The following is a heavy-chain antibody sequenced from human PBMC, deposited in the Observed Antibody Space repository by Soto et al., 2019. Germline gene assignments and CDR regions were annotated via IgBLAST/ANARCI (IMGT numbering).Heavy chain of an antibody. CDR3: ARCGGYFFPFDG. D-gene: IGHD2-21*01. Sequence: ASVKVSCKASGYTFARDGMHWVRQAPGQGLEWLGWINAINGDTKYSQRFQGRVTVTRDTSANTAFLELSSLKFEDTAVYYCARCGGYFFPFDGWGQGTLVTVSS. J-gene: IGHJ4*02. CDR2: INAINGDT. V-gene: IGHV1-3*01. CDR1: GYTFARDG.